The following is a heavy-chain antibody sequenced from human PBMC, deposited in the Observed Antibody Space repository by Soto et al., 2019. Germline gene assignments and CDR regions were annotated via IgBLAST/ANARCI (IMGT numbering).Heavy chain of an antibody. CDR1: GYSITAGGYY. J-gene: IGHJ5*02. V-gene: IGHV4-31*03. Sequence: SETLSLTCFVSGYSITAGGYYWSWIRHHPGKGLEWIGSFYSSGSIIYNPSLRSRVSISGDTSSNQFSMSLTSVTAADTARYYCARMYSSGSGWFHPWGQGILVTVSS. CDR2: FYSSGSI. D-gene: IGHD6-19*01. CDR3: ARMYSSGSGWFHP.